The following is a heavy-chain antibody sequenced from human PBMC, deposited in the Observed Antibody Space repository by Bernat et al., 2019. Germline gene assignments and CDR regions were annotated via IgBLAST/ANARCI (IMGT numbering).Heavy chain of an antibody. Sequence: QLQLQESGPGLVKPSETLSLTCTVSGGSISSSSYYLGWIRQPPGKGLEWIGSIYYSGSTDYNPSLKSRVTISVDTSKNQFYLKLSSVNAADTAVYYCARHARYQQPQNGYYWGQGTLVTVSS. CDR2: IYYSGST. CDR3: ARHARYQQPQNGYY. D-gene: IGHD6-13*01. V-gene: IGHV4-39*01. J-gene: IGHJ4*02. CDR1: GGSISSSSYY.